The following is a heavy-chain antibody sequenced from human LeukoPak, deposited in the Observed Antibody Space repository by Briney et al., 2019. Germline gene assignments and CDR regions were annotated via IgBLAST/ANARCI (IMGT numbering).Heavy chain of an antibody. V-gene: IGHV1-8*01. D-gene: IGHD3-10*01. Sequence: ASVKVSCKASGYTFTTYDINWGRQATGQRLEWMGWMNPNSGNAAYAQKFQGRVTMTRNTSINTAYMELSSLRSEDTAVYFCARYYGSGSYSLKYWGQGTPVTVSS. J-gene: IGHJ4*02. CDR1: GYTFTTYD. CDR3: ARYYGSGSYSLKY. CDR2: MNPNSGNA.